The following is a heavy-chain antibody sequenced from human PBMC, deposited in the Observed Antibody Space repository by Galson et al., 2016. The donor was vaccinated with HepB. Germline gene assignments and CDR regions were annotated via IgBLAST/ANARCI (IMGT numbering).Heavy chain of an antibody. CDR1: GFSLRSNGVG. Sequence: PALVKPTQTLTLTCTFSGFSLRSNGVGVGWIRQSPGKALEWLALIYWDDDKGYSPSLKSRLTITKDTSKNQVVLMMTNMDPVDTATYFCAKYIDWFDPWGQGTQVTVSS. D-gene: IGHD5-18*01. V-gene: IGHV2-5*02. J-gene: IGHJ5*02. CDR2: IYWDDDK. CDR3: AKYIDWFDP.